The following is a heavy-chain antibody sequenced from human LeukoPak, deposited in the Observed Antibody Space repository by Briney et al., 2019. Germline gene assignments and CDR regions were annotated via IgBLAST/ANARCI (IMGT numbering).Heavy chain of an antibody. J-gene: IGHJ3*02. CDR1: GFTFSSYA. Sequence: GGSLRLSCAASGFTFSSYAMHWVRQAPGKGLEWVAVISYDGSNKYYADSVKGRFTISRDNSKNTLYLQMNSLRAEDTAVYYCAKGYYGSGSSDAFDIWGQGTMVTVSS. V-gene: IGHV3-30-3*01. CDR3: AKGYYGSGSSDAFDI. CDR2: ISYDGSNK. D-gene: IGHD3-10*01.